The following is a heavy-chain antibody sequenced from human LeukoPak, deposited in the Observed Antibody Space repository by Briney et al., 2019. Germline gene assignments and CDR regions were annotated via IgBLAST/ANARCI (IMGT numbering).Heavy chain of an antibody. J-gene: IGHJ4*02. D-gene: IGHD3-22*01. V-gene: IGHV3-23*01. CDR3: AKDRPNYYESNGHYYRRDGDC. CDR2: ISSSGGFT. CDR1: GFTFSTYA. Sequence: GGSLRLSCAASGFTFSTYAMSWVRQGPGKGLEWVSSISSSGGFTFYAGSVRGRFTISRDNSKNTLFLQMNSLRADDTAVYYCAKDRPNYYESNGHYYRRDGDCWGQGTLVTVSS.